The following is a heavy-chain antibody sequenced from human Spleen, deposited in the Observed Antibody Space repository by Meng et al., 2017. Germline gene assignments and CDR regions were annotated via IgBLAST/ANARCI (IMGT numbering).Heavy chain of an antibody. D-gene: IGHD3-16*01. CDR1: GFTFSSYW. CDR2: INSDGYSI. Sequence: GESLKISCAASGFTFSSYWMHWVRQAPGKGLVWVSRINSDGYSISYADSVKGRFTISRDNSKNTVFLQINSLRVEDTAVYYCARSPIDKYDLSALPLDYWGQGTLVTVSS. CDR3: ARSPIDKYDLSALPLDY. J-gene: IGHJ4*02. V-gene: IGHV3-74*01.